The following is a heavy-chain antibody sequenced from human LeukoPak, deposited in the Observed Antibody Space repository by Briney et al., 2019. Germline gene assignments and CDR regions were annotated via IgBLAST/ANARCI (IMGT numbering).Heavy chain of an antibody. CDR2: INHSGGT. CDR1: GGSFSGYY. D-gene: IGHD4-17*01. Sequence: SETLSLTCAVYGGSFSGYYWSWIRQPPGKGLEWIGEINHSGGTNYNPSLKSRVTISVDTSKNQFSLKVNSVTAADTAVYYCAREREGPYGYLDYWGQGTLVTVSS. J-gene: IGHJ4*02. CDR3: AREREGPYGYLDY. V-gene: IGHV4-34*01.